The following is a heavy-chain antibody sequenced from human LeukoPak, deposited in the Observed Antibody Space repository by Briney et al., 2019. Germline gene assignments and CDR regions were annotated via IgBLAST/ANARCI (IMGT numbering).Heavy chain of an antibody. CDR1: GGSISSYY. J-gene: IGHJ4*02. CDR2: IYSSGST. CDR3: ASPEGGYSYGYVY. Sequence: SETLSLTCTVSGGSISSYYWSWIRQPPGKGLEWIGYIYSSGSTNYNPSLKSRITISVDTSKNQFSLKLSSVTAADTAVYYCASPEGGYSYGYVYWGQGTLVTVSS. D-gene: IGHD5-18*01. V-gene: IGHV4-59*01.